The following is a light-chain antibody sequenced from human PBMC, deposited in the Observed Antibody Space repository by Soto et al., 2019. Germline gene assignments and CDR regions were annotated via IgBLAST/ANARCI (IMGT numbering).Light chain of an antibody. CDR2: GAS. J-gene: IGKJ1*01. CDR1: QSVSSSF. Sequence: EIVLTQSPGTLSLSPGERATLSCRASQSVSSSFLAWYQQRPGQAHRLLIYGASSRATGIPDRISGSGSGTDFTLIISRLEPEDFAVYYCQQYAASPWTFGQGTKVEI. V-gene: IGKV3-20*01. CDR3: QQYAASPWT.